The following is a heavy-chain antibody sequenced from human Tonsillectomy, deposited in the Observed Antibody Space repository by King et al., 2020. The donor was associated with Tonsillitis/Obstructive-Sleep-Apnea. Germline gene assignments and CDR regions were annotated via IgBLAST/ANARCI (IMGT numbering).Heavy chain of an antibody. J-gene: IGHJ3*02. CDR2: INPSGGST. CDR1: GYIFTSYS. CDR3: ASGIAVRNAFDI. V-gene: IGHV1-46*01. Sequence: VQLVESGAEVKPPGASVKVPCKASGYIFTSYSIHWVRQAPGQGLEWMGIINPSGGSTSYAQKFQGRVTMARDTSTSTFYMELSSLRSEDTAVYYCASGIAVRNAFDIWGQGTMVTVSS. D-gene: IGHD1-1*01.